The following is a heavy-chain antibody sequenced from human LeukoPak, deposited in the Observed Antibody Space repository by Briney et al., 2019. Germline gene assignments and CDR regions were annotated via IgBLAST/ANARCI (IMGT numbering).Heavy chain of an antibody. J-gene: IGHJ4*02. Sequence: SDTLSLTCTLSGGSISSHFWSWIRPPPGKGPEWLGYIYYTGSTNYNPSFKSRVTISLDTSKIQFSLQLTSVTAADTAVYCCARQSGGGSYYYFDYWGQGTLVTVSS. V-gene: IGHV4-59*08. CDR3: ARQSGGGSYYYFDY. CDR1: GGSISSHF. D-gene: IGHD1-26*01. CDR2: IYYTGST.